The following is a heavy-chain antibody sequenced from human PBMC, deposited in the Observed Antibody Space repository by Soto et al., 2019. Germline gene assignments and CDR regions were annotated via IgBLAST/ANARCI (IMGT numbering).Heavy chain of an antibody. Sequence: SETLSLTCTVSGGSISSSSYYWGWIRQPPGKGLEWIGSIYYSGSTYYNPSLKSRVTISVDTSKNQFSLKLSSVTAADTAVYYCARHAVVPAARLIYYYYYMDVWGKGTTVTVSS. CDR1: GGSISSSSYY. J-gene: IGHJ6*03. CDR2: IYYSGST. CDR3: ARHAVVPAARLIYYYYYMDV. V-gene: IGHV4-39*01. D-gene: IGHD2-2*01.